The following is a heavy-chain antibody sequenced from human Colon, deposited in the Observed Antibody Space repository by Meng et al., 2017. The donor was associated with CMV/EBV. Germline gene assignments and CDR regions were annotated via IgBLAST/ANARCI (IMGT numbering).Heavy chain of an antibody. CDR3: AREGMSTPSAADS. V-gene: IGHV1-2*02. J-gene: IGHJ4*02. Sequence: GESLKISCKASGYTFTNYYMHWVRQAPGQGLEWMGWIDPNSGDTNVAQNFQGRVSMTRDTSTTTAHMELTSLTSDDTALYYCAREGMSTPSAADSWGQGTLVTVSS. D-gene: IGHD6-25*01. CDR1: GYTFTNYY. CDR2: IDPNSGDT.